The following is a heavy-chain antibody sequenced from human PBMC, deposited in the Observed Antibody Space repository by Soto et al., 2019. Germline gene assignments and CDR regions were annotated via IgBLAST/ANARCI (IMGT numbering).Heavy chain of an antibody. J-gene: IGHJ6*02. CDR2: INHSGST. Sequence: SETLSLTCAVYGGSFSVYYWSCIRQTPGKGLEWIGEINHSGSTNYNPSLKSRVTISVDTSKNQFSLKLSSVTAADTAVYYCARGRAVSPERPSYYYYYYGMDVWGQGTTVTVSS. CDR1: GGSFSVYY. V-gene: IGHV4-34*01. CDR3: ARGRAVSPERPSYYYYYYGMDV.